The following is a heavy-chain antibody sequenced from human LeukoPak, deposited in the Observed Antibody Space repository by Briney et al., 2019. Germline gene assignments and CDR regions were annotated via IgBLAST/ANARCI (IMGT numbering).Heavy chain of an antibody. CDR2: IYYSGST. J-gene: IGHJ3*02. CDR1: GGSISSYY. CDR3: VRPSTGANDAFDI. V-gene: IGHV4-59*01. Sequence: PSETLSLTCTVSGGSISSYYWSWIRQPPGKGLEWIGYIYYSGSTNYNPSLKSRVTISVDTSKNQFSLKLSSVTAADTAVYYCVRPSTGANDAFDIWGQGTMVTVSS. D-gene: IGHD7-27*01.